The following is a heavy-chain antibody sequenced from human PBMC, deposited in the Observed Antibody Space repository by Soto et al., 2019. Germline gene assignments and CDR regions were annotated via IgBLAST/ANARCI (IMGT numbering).Heavy chain of an antibody. D-gene: IGHD5-12*01. J-gene: IGHJ6*02. CDR2: ISSYNGDT. CDR1: GYTFTRSG. Sequence: HVQLVQSGAEVKKPGASVKVSCKASGYTFTRSGISWVRQAPGQGPEWMGWISSYNGDTNYAQTFQGRVTMTTDTPTSTAYMELRSLRSDDTAGYYCAREGVAPYYYYGMDVWGQGTPVTVSS. CDR3: AREGVAPYYYYGMDV. V-gene: IGHV1-18*01.